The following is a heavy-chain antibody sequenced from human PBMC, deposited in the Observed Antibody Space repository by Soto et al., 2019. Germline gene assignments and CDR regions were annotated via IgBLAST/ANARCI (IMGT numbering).Heavy chain of an antibody. J-gene: IGHJ6*02. V-gene: IGHV5-51*01. Sequence: PGESLKISCKGSGYSFTSYWIGWVRQMPGKGLEWMGIIYPGDSDTRYSPSFQGQVTTSADKSISTAYLQWSSLKASDTAMYYCARVQQLVQVYYYYGMDVWRQGTTVTVSS. CDR3: ARVQQLVQVYYYYGMDV. CDR2: IYPGDSDT. D-gene: IGHD6-13*01. CDR1: GYSFTSYW.